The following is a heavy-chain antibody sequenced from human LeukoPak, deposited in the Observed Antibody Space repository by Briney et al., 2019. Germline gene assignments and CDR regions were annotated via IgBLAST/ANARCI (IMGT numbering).Heavy chain of an antibody. J-gene: IGHJ6*04. CDR2: INHSGST. D-gene: IGHD2-2*02. Sequence: SETLSLTCAVYGGSFSGYYWGWIRQPPGKGLEWIGKINHSGSTNYNPSLKSRVTISVDTSKNQFSLKLSSVTAADTAIYYCGAVAAIRSYYGMDVWGKGTTVTVSS. V-gene: IGHV4-34*01. CDR1: GGSFSGYY. CDR3: GAVAAIRSYYGMDV.